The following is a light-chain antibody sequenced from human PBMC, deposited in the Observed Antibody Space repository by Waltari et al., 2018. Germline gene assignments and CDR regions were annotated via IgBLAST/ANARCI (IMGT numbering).Light chain of an antibody. CDR3: CSYVGAYSWV. Sequence: QSALTQPASASGSPGQSITISCTGTSSDIRSDNLVSWYQLHPGKAPTLVLYEVTTRPSGVSDRFSGSKSGNTASLTISGLQAEDDADYYCCSYVGAYSWVFGGGTDLTVV. J-gene: IGLJ3*02. CDR1: SSDIRSDNL. CDR2: EVT. V-gene: IGLV2-23*02.